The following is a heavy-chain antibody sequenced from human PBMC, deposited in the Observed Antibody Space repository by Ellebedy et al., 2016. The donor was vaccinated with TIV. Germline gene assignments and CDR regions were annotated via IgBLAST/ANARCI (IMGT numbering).Heavy chain of an antibody. CDR2: INDNGNST. CDR1: GLTFSTYV. V-gene: IGHV3-23*01. Sequence: GESLKISXVASGLTFSTYVMSWVRQAPGKGLECVSTINDNGNSTYFADSVKGRFTISRDNSKNTLYLQMNSLRAEDTGVYYCAKNVIRKRVAGLIDYWGQGTLVIVSS. J-gene: IGHJ4*02. CDR3: AKNVIRKRVAGLIDY. D-gene: IGHD6-19*01.